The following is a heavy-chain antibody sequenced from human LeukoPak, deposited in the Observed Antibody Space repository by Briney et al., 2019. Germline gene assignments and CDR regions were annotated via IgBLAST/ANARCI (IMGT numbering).Heavy chain of an antibody. CDR2: ISSSSSTI. J-gene: IGHJ4*02. CDR3: ARPVRGEYGSGWYRWDIDYYFDY. V-gene: IGHV3-48*02. D-gene: IGHD6-19*01. CDR1: GFTFSSYS. Sequence: GGSLRLSCAASGFTFSSYSMNWVRQAPGKGLEWVSHISSSSSTIYYADSVKGRFTISRDNAKNSLYLQMNSLRDEDTAVYYCARPVRGEYGSGWYRWDIDYYFDYWGQGTLVTVSS.